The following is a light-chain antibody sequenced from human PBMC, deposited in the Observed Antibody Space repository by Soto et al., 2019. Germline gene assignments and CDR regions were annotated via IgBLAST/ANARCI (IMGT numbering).Light chain of an antibody. CDR1: QVIDNY. V-gene: IGKV1-27*01. J-gene: IGKJ1*01. CDR3: QKYHSVPLT. CDR2: AGS. Sequence: DIQMTQSQSSLSASVGDRVTITCRASQVIDNYLAWYQQHPWKVPRLLIYAGSILQTGVPSHFSDSCTGTDFTLTISSLEREDAATYYFQKYHSVPLTFGQGTKVDIK.